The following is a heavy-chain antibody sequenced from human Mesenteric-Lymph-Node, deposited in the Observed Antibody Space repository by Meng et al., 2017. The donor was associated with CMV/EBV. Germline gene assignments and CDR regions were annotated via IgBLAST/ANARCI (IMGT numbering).Heavy chain of an antibody. CDR3: AKDGRYYGSGSDISH. D-gene: IGHD3-10*01. V-gene: IGHV3-30*02. J-gene: IGHJ4*02. CDR1: GFTFSAYG. Sequence: GGSLRLSCAASGFTFSAYGIHWVRQTPGKGLEWVAFIRYDGSNKYYGDSVKGRFTISRDNSKNTLYLQMNSLRAEDTAVYYCAKDGRYYGSGSDISHWGQGTLVTVSS. CDR2: IRYDGSNK.